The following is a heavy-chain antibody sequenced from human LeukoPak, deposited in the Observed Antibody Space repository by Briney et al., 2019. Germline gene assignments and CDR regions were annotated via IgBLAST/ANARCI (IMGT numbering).Heavy chain of an antibody. D-gene: IGHD6-6*01. J-gene: IGHJ3*02. CDR2: IYHSGST. CDR1: GYSISSGYY. Sequence: SETLSLTCAVSGYSISSGYYWGCIRQPPGKGLEWIGSIYHSGSTYYNPSLRSRVTISVDTSKNQFSLKLSTVSAADSAVYYCARDYSSSSGDAFDIWGQGRMVTVSS. CDR3: ARDYSSSSGDAFDI. V-gene: IGHV4-38-2*02.